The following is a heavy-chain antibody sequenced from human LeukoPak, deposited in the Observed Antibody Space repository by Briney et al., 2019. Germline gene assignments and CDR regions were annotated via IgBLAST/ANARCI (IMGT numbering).Heavy chain of an antibody. V-gene: IGHV4-34*01. J-gene: IGHJ5*02. D-gene: IGHD2-2*01. CDR2: INHSGST. CDR1: GGSFSGYY. CDR3: ARGGGGYCSSTSCRKFNWFDP. Sequence: SETLSLTCAVYGGSFSGYYWSWIGQPPGKGLEWLGEINHSGSTNYNPSLKSRVTISVDTSKNQFSLKLSSVTAADTAVYYCARGGGGYCSSTSCRKFNWFDPWGQGTLVTVSS.